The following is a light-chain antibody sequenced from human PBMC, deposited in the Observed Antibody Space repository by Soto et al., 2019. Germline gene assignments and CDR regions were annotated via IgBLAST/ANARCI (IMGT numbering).Light chain of an antibody. CDR2: DAS. Sequence: EIVLTQSPATLSLSPGARATLSCRASQSVSSNLDWYQQKPGQAPRLLIYDASHRATRITARFSGSESGTDFTLSISSLEPDDFAVYYWQQHSDWPFTVGGGTKLQIK. CDR3: QQHSDWPFT. V-gene: IGKV3-11*01. J-gene: IGKJ4*01. CDR1: QSVSSN.